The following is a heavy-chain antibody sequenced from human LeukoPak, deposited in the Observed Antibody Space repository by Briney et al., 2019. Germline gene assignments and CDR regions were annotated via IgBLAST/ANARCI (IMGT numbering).Heavy chain of an antibody. CDR2: IWYDGSNK. J-gene: IGHJ4*02. CDR1: RFTFSSYG. CDR3: ARGVARYCSSTSCYYFDY. Sequence: PGGSLRLSCAASRFTFSSYGMHWVRQAPGKGLEWVAVIWYDGSNKYYADSVKGRFTISRDNSKHTLYLQKNSLRAEDTAVYYCARGVARYCSSTSCYYFDYWGQGTLVTVSS. D-gene: IGHD2-2*01. V-gene: IGHV3-33*01.